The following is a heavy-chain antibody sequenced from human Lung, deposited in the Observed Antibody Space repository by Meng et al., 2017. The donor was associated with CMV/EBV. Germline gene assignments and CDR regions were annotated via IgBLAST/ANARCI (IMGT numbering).Heavy chain of an antibody. CDR2: IYSGGSST. D-gene: IGHD2-2*01. J-gene: IGHJ4*02. Sequence: GESLKISCAASGFTFSSYAMSWVRQAPGKGLEWASVIYSGGSSTYYADSVKGRFTISRDNSKNTLYLQMNSLRAEDTAVYYCAKVRGYCSSTSCSPLHYWGQGTXVTVSS. CDR1: GFTFSSYA. V-gene: IGHV3-23*03. CDR3: AKVRGYCSSTSCSPLHY.